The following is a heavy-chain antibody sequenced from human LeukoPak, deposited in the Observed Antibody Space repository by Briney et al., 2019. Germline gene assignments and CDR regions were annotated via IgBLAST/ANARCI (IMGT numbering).Heavy chain of an antibody. CDR3: AREKRIVVVAATLYYFDY. V-gene: IGHV2-5*01. J-gene: IGHJ4*02. Sequence: SGPTLVKPTQTLTLTCTFSGFSLSTSGVGVGWIRQPPGKALEWLALIYWNDDKRYSPPLKSRLTITKDTSKNQVVLTMTNMDPVDTATYYCAREKRIVVVAATLYYFDYWGQGTLVTVSS. CDR1: GFSLSTSGVG. D-gene: IGHD2-15*01. CDR2: IYWNDDK.